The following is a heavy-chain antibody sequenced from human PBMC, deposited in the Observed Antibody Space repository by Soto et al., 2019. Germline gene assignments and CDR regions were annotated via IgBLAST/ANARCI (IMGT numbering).Heavy chain of an antibody. J-gene: IGHJ4*02. CDR1: GGTFSSYA. V-gene: IGHV1-69*06. CDR3: ARPHFGAAGGPFTLDY. CDR2: IIPIFGTA. D-gene: IGHD6-13*01. Sequence: SVKVSCKASGGTFSSYAISWVRQAPGQGLEWMGGIIPIFGTANYAQKFQGRVTITADKSTSTAYMELSSLRSEDTAVYYCARPHFGAAGGPFTLDYWGQGTLVTVSS.